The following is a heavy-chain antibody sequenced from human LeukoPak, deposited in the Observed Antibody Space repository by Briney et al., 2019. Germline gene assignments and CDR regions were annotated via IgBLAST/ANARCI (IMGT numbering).Heavy chain of an antibody. J-gene: IGHJ4*02. Sequence: ASVKVSCKASGYTFTSYGISWVRQAPGQGLEWMGWISAYNGNTNYAQKLQGRVTMTTDTSTSTAYMELRSLRSDDTAVYYCAREHCSGGSCYTNNWGRGTLVTVSS. D-gene: IGHD2-15*01. CDR2: ISAYNGNT. CDR1: GYTFTSYG. CDR3: AREHCSGGSCYTNN. V-gene: IGHV1-18*01.